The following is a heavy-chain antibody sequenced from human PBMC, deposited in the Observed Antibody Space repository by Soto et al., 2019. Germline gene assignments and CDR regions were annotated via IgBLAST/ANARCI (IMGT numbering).Heavy chain of an antibody. Sequence: QVQLVESGGGVVQPGRSLRLSCAASGFTFSSYAMHWVRQAPGKGLEWVAVISYDGSNKYYADSVKGRFTISRDNSKNPLYLQMNSLRAEDTAVYYCARESIAACPDWGQGTLVTVSS. CDR3: ARESIAACPD. CDR2: ISYDGSNK. D-gene: IGHD6-13*01. V-gene: IGHV3-30-3*01. J-gene: IGHJ4*02. CDR1: GFTFSSYA.